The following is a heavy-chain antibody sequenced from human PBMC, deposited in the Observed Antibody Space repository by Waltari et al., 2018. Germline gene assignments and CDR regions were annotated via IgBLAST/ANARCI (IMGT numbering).Heavy chain of an antibody. D-gene: IGHD1-26*01. J-gene: IGHJ3*02. Sequence: QVQLVQSGAEVKKPGSSVKVSCKASGGTFSSYTISWVRQAPGQGLEWMGRIIPSLGIANYAQKFQGRVTITADKSTSTAYMELSSLRSEDTAVYYCARAPGDEGAFDIWGQGTMVTVSS. V-gene: IGHV1-69*02. CDR1: GGTFSSYT. CDR2: IIPSLGIA. CDR3: ARAPGDEGAFDI.